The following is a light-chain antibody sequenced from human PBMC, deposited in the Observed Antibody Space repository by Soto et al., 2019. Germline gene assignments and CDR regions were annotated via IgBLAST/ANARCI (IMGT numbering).Light chain of an antibody. J-gene: IGKJ4*01. Sequence: EIVMTQSPATLSVSPGERATLSCRASQSVRSNLAWYQQKPGQAPRLLIYGASTRATGIPARFSGSGSGTEFTLTISSLQSEDFAVYYCQQRSNWPPLTFGGGTKVDIK. CDR2: GAS. V-gene: IGKV3-15*01. CDR3: QQRSNWPPLT. CDR1: QSVRSN.